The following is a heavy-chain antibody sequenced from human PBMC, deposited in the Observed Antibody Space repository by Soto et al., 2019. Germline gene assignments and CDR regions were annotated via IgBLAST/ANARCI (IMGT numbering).Heavy chain of an antibody. D-gene: IGHD1-7*01. CDR2: ISSSSSTI. CDR3: ARDPSWGPYNWNLSAFDI. V-gene: IGHV3-48*01. J-gene: IGHJ3*02. CDR1: GFTFSSYS. Sequence: PGGSLRLSCAASGFTFSSYSMNWVRQAPGKGLEWVSYISSSSSTIYYADSVKGRFTISRDNAKNSLYLQMNSLRAEDTAVYYFARDPSWGPYNWNLSAFDIWGLGTMVTVSS.